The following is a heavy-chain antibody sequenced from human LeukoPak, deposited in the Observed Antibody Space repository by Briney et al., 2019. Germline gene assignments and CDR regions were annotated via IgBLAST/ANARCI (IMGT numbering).Heavy chain of an antibody. D-gene: IGHD1-26*01. J-gene: IGHJ5*02. CDR2: ISYDGSNK. V-gene: IGHV3-30-3*01. CDR1: GFTFSSYA. Sequence: TGGSLRLSCAASGFTFSSYAMHWVRQAPGKGLEWVAAISYDGSNKYYADSVKGRFTISRDNSKNTLYLQMNSLRAEDTAVYYCARSFYSGSFIDWFDPWGQGTLVTVSS. CDR3: ARSFYSGSFIDWFDP.